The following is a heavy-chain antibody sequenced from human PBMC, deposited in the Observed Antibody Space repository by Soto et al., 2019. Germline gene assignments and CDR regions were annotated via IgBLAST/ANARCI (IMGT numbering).Heavy chain of an antibody. D-gene: IGHD2-2*01. Sequence: QVQLVQSGAEVKKPGASVKVSCKASGYTFTSYGISWVRQAPGQGLEWMGWISAYNGNTNYAQKLQGRVTMTTDTSTSTAYMELRSLRSDDTAVYYCARDSTAAYYCSSTSCEAEHDYWGQGTLVTVSS. CDR2: ISAYNGNT. CDR3: ARDSTAAYYCSSTSCEAEHDY. V-gene: IGHV1-18*01. CDR1: GYTFTSYG. J-gene: IGHJ4*02.